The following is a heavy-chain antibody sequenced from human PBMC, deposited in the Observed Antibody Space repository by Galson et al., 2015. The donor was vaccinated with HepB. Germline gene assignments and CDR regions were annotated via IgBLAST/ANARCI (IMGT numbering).Heavy chain of an antibody. D-gene: IGHD6-19*01. Sequence: SLRLSCAASGFTFSSYGMHWVRQAPGKGLEWVAVISYDGSNKYYADSVKGRFTISRDNSKNTLYLQMNSLRAEDTAVYYCAKDPYSSGWAHYYYYYMDVWGKGTTVTVSS. V-gene: IGHV3-30*18. CDR3: AKDPYSSGWAHYYYYYMDV. J-gene: IGHJ6*03. CDR2: ISYDGSNK. CDR1: GFTFSSYG.